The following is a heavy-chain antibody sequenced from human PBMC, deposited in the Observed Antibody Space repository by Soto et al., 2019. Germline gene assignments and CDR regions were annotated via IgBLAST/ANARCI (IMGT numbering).Heavy chain of an antibody. Sequence: PSETLSLTCTVSGGSVSSGSYYWSWIRQPPGKGLEWIGYIYYSGSTNYNPSLKSRVTISVDTSKNQFSLKLSSVTAADTAVYYCAKAGGYCSGGSCFWFDPWGQGTLVTVSS. D-gene: IGHD2-15*01. CDR1: GGSVSSGSYY. J-gene: IGHJ5*02. CDR3: AKAGGYCSGGSCFWFDP. V-gene: IGHV4-61*01. CDR2: IYYSGST.